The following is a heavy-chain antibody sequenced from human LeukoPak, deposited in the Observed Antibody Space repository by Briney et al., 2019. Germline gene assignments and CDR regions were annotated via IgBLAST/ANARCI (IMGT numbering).Heavy chain of an antibody. Sequence: GGSLRLSCAASGFTFSSYAMTWVRQAPGKGLEWVSAISGSGGSTYYADSVKGRFTISRDNSKNTLYLQMNSLRAEGTAVYYCAKALVVVVAAGFDPWGQGTLVTVSS. V-gene: IGHV3-23*01. J-gene: IGHJ5*02. CDR1: GFTFSSYA. D-gene: IGHD2-15*01. CDR3: AKALVVVVAAGFDP. CDR2: ISGSGGST.